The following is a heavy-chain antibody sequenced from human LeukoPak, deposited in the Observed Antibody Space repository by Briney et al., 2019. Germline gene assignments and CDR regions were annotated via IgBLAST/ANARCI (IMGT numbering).Heavy chain of an antibody. CDR1: GFTFDDYS. CDR3: TKDFPYSSGY. CDR2: ISGNGGST. Sequence: GGSLRLSCAASGFTFDDYSMHRVRQAPGKGLEWVPLISGNGGSTYYADSVKGRFTISRDNSKNSLYLQMNSLRTEDTALYYCTKDFPYSSGYWGQGTLVTVSS. J-gene: IGHJ4*02. V-gene: IGHV3-43*02. D-gene: IGHD4-11*01.